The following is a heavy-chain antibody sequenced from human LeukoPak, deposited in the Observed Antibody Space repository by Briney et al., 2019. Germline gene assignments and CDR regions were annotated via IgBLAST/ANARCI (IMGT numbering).Heavy chain of an antibody. Sequence: GGSLRLSCAVYGFFFNDYYMSWIRQAPGKGLEWVAYVSGSGGTLYYADSVQGRITISRHNVKKSLYLQMDNLRVDDTAVYYCARGVAKISWGQGTLVTVSS. D-gene: IGHD5-12*01. CDR1: GFFFNDYY. CDR2: VSGSGGTL. CDR3: ARGVAKIS. V-gene: IGHV3-11*01. J-gene: IGHJ5*02.